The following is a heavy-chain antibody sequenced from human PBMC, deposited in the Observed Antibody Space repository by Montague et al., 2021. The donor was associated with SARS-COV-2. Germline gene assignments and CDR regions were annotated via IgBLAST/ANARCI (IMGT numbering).Heavy chain of an antibody. CDR3: AREGGRIQLWLRGDDAFNI. CDR2: VHYSGST. CDR1: GGSISDGGYS. V-gene: IGHV4-31*03. D-gene: IGHD5-18*01. J-gene: IGHJ3*02. Sequence: TLSLTCTVSGGSISDGGYSWTWIRQHPGKGLEWIGYVHYSGSTFYNPSLKSRITISVDTSKNQFSLKLSSVTAADTAVYYCAREGGRIQLWLRGDDAFNIWGQGTLVTVSS.